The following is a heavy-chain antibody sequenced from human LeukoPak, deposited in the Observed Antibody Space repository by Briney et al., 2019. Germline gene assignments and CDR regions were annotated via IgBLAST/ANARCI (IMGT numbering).Heavy chain of an antibody. CDR1: GYTFTSYA. Sequence: ASVKVSCKASGYTFTSYAMYWVRQAPGQRLEWMGWINAGNGNTKYSQKFQGRVTITRDTSASTVYMELSSLRSEDMAVYYCARDGYSSSFDYWGQGTPVTVSS. V-gene: IGHV1-3*01. D-gene: IGHD6-13*01. CDR2: INAGNGNT. J-gene: IGHJ4*02. CDR3: ARDGYSSSFDY.